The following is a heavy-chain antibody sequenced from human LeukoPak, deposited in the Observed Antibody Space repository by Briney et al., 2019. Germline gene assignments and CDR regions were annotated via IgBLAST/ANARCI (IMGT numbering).Heavy chain of an antibody. D-gene: IGHD6-13*01. CDR2: IHIRGTT. Sequence: SETLSLTCTVSGDSISSGSYYWSWIRQPAGKGLEWIGRIHIRGTTNYNPSLKSRVTISVDTSKNQFSLKLSSVTAADTAVYYCARGSSSWYVLLDYWGQGTLVTVSS. J-gene: IGHJ4*02. V-gene: IGHV4-61*02. CDR1: GDSISSGSYY. CDR3: ARGSSSWYVLLDY.